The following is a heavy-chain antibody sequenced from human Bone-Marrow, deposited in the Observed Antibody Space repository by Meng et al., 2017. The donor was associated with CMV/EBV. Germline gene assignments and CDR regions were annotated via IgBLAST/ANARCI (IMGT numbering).Heavy chain of an antibody. CDR2: IEYDGSDK. Sequence: GGSLRPSCAASGFTFSSYGMHWVRQAPGKGLQWVSFIEYDGSDKFYADSVKGRFTISRDNSKNTLYLQMNSLRAEDTAVYYCAKELIVVVVDHWGQGTLVTVSS. J-gene: IGHJ4*02. D-gene: IGHD2-2*01. CDR1: GFTFSSYG. CDR3: AKELIVVVVDH. V-gene: IGHV3-30*02.